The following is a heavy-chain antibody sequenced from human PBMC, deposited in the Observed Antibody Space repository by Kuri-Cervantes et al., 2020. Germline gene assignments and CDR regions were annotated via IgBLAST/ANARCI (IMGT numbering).Heavy chain of an antibody. Sequence: GSLRLSCAVSGGSISSSNWWSWVRQPPGKGLEWIGEIYHSGSTNYNPSLKSRVTISVDTSKNQFSLKLSSVTAADTAVYYCARDSRYSSGWYLGTYWGQGTLVTVSS. CDR3: ARDSRYSSGWYLGTY. J-gene: IGHJ4*02. V-gene: IGHV4-4*02. D-gene: IGHD6-19*01. CDR1: GGSISSSNW. CDR2: IYHSGST.